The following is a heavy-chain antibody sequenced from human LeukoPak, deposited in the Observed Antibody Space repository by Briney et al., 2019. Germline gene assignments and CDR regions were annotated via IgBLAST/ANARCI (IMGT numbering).Heavy chain of an antibody. Sequence: AASVKVSCKASGYTFTGYYMHWVRQAPGQGLEWMGWINPNSGGTNYAQKFQGRVTMTRDTSISTAYMELSRLRSDDTAVYYCAKIPQVATYTVPNFDFWGQGTLVTVSS. CDR2: INPNSGGT. CDR1: GYTFTGYY. V-gene: IGHV1-2*02. J-gene: IGHJ4*02. D-gene: IGHD3-16*01. CDR3: AKIPQVATYTVPNFDF.